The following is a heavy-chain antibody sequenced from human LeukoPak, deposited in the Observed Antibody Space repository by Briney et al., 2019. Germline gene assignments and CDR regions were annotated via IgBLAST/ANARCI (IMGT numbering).Heavy chain of an antibody. D-gene: IGHD3-22*01. J-gene: IGHJ4*02. CDR2: ISGSGGST. CDR3: AKSPMIVLSPDY. Sequence: GGSLRLSCAASGFTFSSYAISWVRQAPGKGLEWVSAISGSGGSTYYADSVKGRFTISRDNSKNTLYLQMNSLRAEDTAVYYCAKSPMIVLSPDYWGQGTLVTVSS. CDR1: GFTFSSYA. V-gene: IGHV3-23*01.